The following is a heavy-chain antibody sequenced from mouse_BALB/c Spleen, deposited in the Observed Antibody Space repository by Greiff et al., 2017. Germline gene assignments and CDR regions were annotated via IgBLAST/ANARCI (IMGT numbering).Heavy chain of an antibody. J-gene: IGHJ2*01. CDR3: ASLYYDYDDYYFDY. CDR1: GFSLTSYG. D-gene: IGHD2-4*01. CDR2: IWSGGST. Sequence: QVQLKQSGPGLVQPSQSLSITCTVSGFSLTSYGVHWVRPSPGKGLEWLGVIWSGGSTDYNAAFISRLSISKDNSKSQVFFKMNSLQANDTAIYYCASLYYDYDDYYFDYWGQGTTLTVSS. V-gene: IGHV2-2*02.